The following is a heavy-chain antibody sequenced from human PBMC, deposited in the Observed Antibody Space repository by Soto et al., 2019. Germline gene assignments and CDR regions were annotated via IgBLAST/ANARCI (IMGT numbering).Heavy chain of an antibody. CDR3: ARVYSSSWYLGPYDYGMDV. V-gene: IGHV1-69*01. D-gene: IGHD6-13*01. Sequence: QVQLVQSGAEVKKPGSSVKVSCKASGGTFSSYAISWVRQAPGQGLEWMGGIIPIFGTANYAQKFQGRVTITADESTITAYMELSSLRSEDTAVYYCARVYSSSWYLGPYDYGMDVWGQGTTVTVSS. CDR1: GGTFSSYA. J-gene: IGHJ6*02. CDR2: IIPIFGTA.